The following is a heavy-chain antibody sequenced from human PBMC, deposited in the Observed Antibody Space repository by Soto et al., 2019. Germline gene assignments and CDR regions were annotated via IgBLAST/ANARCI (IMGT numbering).Heavy chain of an antibody. Sequence: SETLSLTCTVSGGSISSAGYYWNWIRQHPGKGLEWIGYINYSGSTNYNPSLKSRVTISVDRSKNQFSLKLSSVTAADTAVYYCARGRGLRLGESLNWFDPWGQGTLVTVSS. D-gene: IGHD3-16*01. J-gene: IGHJ5*02. CDR3: ARGRGLRLGESLNWFDP. CDR1: GGSISSAGYY. V-gene: IGHV4-31*03. CDR2: INYSGST.